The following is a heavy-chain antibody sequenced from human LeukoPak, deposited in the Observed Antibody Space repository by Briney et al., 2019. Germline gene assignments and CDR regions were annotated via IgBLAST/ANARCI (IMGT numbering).Heavy chain of an antibody. CDR1: GGSISSYY. Sequence: PSETLSLTCTVSGGSISSYYWSWIRQPPGKGLEWIGYIYYSGSTNYNPSLKSRVTISVDTSKNQFSLKLSSVTAADTAVYYCARHRNYDFWSMYYFDYWGQGTLVTVSS. CDR3: ARHRNYDFWSMYYFDY. V-gene: IGHV4-59*08. D-gene: IGHD3-3*01. CDR2: IYYSGST. J-gene: IGHJ4*02.